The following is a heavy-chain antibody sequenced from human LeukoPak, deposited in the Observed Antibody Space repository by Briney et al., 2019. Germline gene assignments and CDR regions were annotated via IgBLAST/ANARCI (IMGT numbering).Heavy chain of an antibody. CDR2: ISKSGDST. V-gene: IGHV3-23*01. CDR3: ATSFGPVIAAAGTGAD. D-gene: IGHD6-13*01. J-gene: IGHJ4*02. Sequence: GGSLRLSCAASGFTFNSYGMTWVRQAPGKGVEWVSSISKSGDSTYYADSVKGRFTISRDNSKNTLYLQMNSLRAEDAAVYYCATSFGPVIAAAGTGADWGQGTLVTVSS. CDR1: GFTFNSYG.